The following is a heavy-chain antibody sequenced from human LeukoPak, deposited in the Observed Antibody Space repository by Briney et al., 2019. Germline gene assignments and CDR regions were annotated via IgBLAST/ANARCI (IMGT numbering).Heavy chain of an antibody. Sequence: ASVKVSCKASGYTFTYYYMHWVRQAPGQGLEWMGIINPSSGSTSYAQKFQGRVTMTRDTSTSTVYMDVSSLRSEDTAVYYCARGMVRGVIRGSFDYWGQGTPVTVSS. CDR3: ARGMVRGVIRGSFDY. V-gene: IGHV1-46*01. D-gene: IGHD3-10*01. J-gene: IGHJ4*02. CDR1: GYTFTYYY. CDR2: INPSSGST.